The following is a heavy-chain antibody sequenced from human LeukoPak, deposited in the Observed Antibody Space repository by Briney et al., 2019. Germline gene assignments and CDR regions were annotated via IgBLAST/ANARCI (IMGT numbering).Heavy chain of an antibody. J-gene: IGHJ4*02. V-gene: IGHV5-51*01. D-gene: IGHD4-17*01. CDR1: GYSFTSYW. Sequence: GESLKISCKGSGYSFTSYWIGWVRQMPGKGLEWMGIIYPGDSEARYSPSWQGPVTIEADKLIRTAYLQWSSLTASDTAMYYCARLRDYGDHEKFDYWGQGTLVTVSS. CDR3: ARLRDYGDHEKFDY. CDR2: IYPGDSEA.